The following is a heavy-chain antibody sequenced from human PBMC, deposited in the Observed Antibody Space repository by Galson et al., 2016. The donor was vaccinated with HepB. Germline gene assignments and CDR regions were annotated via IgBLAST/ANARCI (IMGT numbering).Heavy chain of an antibody. CDR3: VQGSTAPAV. J-gene: IGHJ6*04. V-gene: IGHV3-7*03. D-gene: IGHD1-1*01. CDR2: IKADGNEN. Sequence: SLRLSCAASGFSFSRYWMAWVRQAPGKGLEWVGNIKADGNENDYVGSVKGRFTMSRDNSKNTLSLQMNSLTADDPAIYYWVQGSTAPAVWGKGTTVTVSS. CDR1: GFSFSRYW.